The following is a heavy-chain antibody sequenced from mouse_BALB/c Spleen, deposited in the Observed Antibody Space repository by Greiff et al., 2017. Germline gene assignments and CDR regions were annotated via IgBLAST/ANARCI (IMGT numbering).Heavy chain of an antibody. D-gene: IGHD2-1*01. J-gene: IGHJ3*01. CDR1: GYTFPSYY. CDR3: ATEGVYYGNYGWFAY. CDR2: IYPGDGST. V-gene: IGHV1S56*01. Sequence: VQLQQSGPELVKPGASVKMSCKASGYTFPSYYIHWVKQRPGQGLEWIGWIYPGDGSTKYNEKFKGKTTLTADKSSSTAYMLLSSLTSEDSAIYFCATEGVYYGNYGWFAYWGQGTLVTVSA.